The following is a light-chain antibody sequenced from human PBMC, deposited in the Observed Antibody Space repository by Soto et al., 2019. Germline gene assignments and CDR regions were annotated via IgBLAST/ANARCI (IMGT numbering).Light chain of an antibody. Sequence: QSALTQPASVSGSPGQSITISCTGTSSDVGGYTYVSWYQRYPGKAPQLIIYEFSNRPSGVSNRFSGSKSGNTASLTISGLQAEDEADYYCSSFSRCTPLDYVFGTGTKLTVL. CDR2: EFS. V-gene: IGLV2-14*01. CDR3: SSFSRCTPLDYV. CDR1: SSDVGGYTY. J-gene: IGLJ1*01.